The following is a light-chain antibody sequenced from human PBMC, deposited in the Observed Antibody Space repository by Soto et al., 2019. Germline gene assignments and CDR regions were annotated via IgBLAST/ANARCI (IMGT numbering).Light chain of an antibody. CDR3: QQRRA. Sequence: EIVLTQSPATLSLSPGERATLSCRASQGVSSYLAWYQQKPGQAPRLLIYDASNRATGIPVRFSGSGPGTDFTLTISSLEPEDFAVYYCQQRRAFGQGTRLEIK. CDR2: DAS. V-gene: IGKV3D-11*01. CDR1: QGVSSY. J-gene: IGKJ5*01.